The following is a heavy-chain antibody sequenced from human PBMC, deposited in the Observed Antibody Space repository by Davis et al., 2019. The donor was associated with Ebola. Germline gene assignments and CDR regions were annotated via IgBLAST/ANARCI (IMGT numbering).Heavy chain of an antibody. V-gene: IGHV3-23*01. D-gene: IGHD5-12*01. CDR1: GFTFSSYA. Sequence: GESLKISCAASGFTFSSYAMSWVRQAPGKGLEWVSAISGSGGSTYYADSVKGRFTISRDNSKNTLYLQMNSLRAEDTAVYYCARDKASGRFDYWGQGTLVTVSS. CDR3: ARDKASGRFDY. J-gene: IGHJ4*02. CDR2: ISGSGGST.